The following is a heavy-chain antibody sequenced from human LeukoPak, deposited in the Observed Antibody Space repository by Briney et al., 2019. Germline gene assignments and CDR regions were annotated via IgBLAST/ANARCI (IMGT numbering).Heavy chain of an antibody. Sequence: ASVKVSCKASGYTFTSYGISWVRQAPGQGLEWMGWISAYNGNTNYAQKLQGRVTMTTDTSTSTAYMELRSLRSDDTAVYYCARGLRFGVIPRPFDYWDQGTLVTVSS. J-gene: IGHJ4*02. CDR2: ISAYNGNT. D-gene: IGHD3-3*01. V-gene: IGHV1-18*01. CDR1: GYTFTSYG. CDR3: ARGLRFGVIPRPFDY.